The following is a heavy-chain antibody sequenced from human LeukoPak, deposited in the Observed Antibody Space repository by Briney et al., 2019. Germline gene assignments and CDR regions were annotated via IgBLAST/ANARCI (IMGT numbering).Heavy chain of an antibody. Sequence: GSLRLSCAVFGLTFSSYELNWVGQAQGKGLDWVSGINWNGGSTGYADSVKGRFTISRDNAKNSLYLQMNSLRAEDTALYYCARDGGYSYGSPADYWGQGTLVTVSS. J-gene: IGHJ4*02. CDR1: GLTFSSYE. D-gene: IGHD5-18*01. CDR2: INWNGGST. CDR3: ARDGGYSYGSPADY. V-gene: IGHV3-20*04.